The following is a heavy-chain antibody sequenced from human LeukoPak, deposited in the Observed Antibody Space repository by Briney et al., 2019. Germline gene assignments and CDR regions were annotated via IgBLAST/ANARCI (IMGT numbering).Heavy chain of an antibody. CDR2: IYYSGST. J-gene: IGHJ4*02. D-gene: IGHD2-8*01. CDR1: GGSITSSSYY. Sequence: PSETLSLTCTVSGGSITSSSYYWGWIRQPPGKGLEWIGSIYYSGSTYYNPSHKSRVTISVDTSKNQFSLKLSSVTAADTAVYYCARDRACSNGVCSYFDYWGQGTLVTVSS. V-gene: IGHV4-39*01. CDR3: ARDRACSNGVCSYFDY.